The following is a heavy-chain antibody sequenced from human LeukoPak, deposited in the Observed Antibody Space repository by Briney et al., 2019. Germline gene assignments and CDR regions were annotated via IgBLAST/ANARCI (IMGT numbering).Heavy chain of an antibody. CDR3: TRGGAPEYSYGYHFDY. D-gene: IGHD5-18*01. V-gene: IGHV3-7*01. CDR1: GFIFSAYW. J-gene: IGHJ4*02. Sequence: GGSLRLSCAASGFIFSAYWVTWVRQAPGKGLEWVANMYQDGSEKYYVDSVKGRFTISRDNAKNSLYLQMNSLRAEDTAIYYCTRGGAPEYSYGYHFDYWGQGILVTVSS. CDR2: MYQDGSEK.